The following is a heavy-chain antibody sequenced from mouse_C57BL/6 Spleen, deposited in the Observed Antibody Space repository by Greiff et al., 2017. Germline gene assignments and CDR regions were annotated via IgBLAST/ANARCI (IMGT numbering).Heavy chain of an antibody. CDR2: INYDGSST. V-gene: IGHV5-16*01. Sequence: EVKVVESEGGLVQPGSSMKLSCTASGFTFSDYYMAWVRQVPEKGLEWVANINYDGSSTYYLDSLKSRFIISRDNAKNLLYLQMSSLKSEDTATYYCARDRYGNYGYFDVWGTGTTVTVSS. CDR1: GFTFSDYY. J-gene: IGHJ1*03. D-gene: IGHD2-10*02. CDR3: ARDRYGNYGYFDV.